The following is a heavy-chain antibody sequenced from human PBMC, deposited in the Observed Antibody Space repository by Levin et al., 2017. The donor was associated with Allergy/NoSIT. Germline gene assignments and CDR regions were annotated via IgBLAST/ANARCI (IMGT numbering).Heavy chain of an antibody. Sequence: SETLSLTCTVSGGSISSSSYYWGWIRQPPGKGLEWIGSIYYSGSTYYNPSLKSRVTISVDTSKNQFSLKLSSVTAADTAVYYCARDALLSVMVRGVTDYGMDVWGQGTTVTVSS. CDR2: IYYSGST. CDR1: GGSISSSSYY. V-gene: IGHV4-39*07. CDR3: ARDALLSVMVRGVTDYGMDV. J-gene: IGHJ6*02. D-gene: IGHD3-10*01.